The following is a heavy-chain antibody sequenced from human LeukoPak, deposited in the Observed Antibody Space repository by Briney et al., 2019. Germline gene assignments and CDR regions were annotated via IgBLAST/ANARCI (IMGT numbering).Heavy chain of an antibody. D-gene: IGHD3-22*01. CDR3: ARPNNYDSSGYHPPSDAFDI. J-gene: IGHJ3*02. Sequence: SETLSLTCTVSGGSISSSSYYWGWIRQPPGKGLEWIGSIYCSGSTYYNPSLKSRVTISVDTSKNQFSLKLSSVTAADTAVYYCARPNNYDSSGYHPPSDAFDIWGQGTMVTVSS. V-gene: IGHV4-39*01. CDR2: IYCSGST. CDR1: GGSISSSSYY.